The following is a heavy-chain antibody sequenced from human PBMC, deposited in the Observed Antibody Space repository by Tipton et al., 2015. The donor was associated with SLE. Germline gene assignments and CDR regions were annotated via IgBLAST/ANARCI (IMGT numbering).Heavy chain of an antibody. CDR1: GGSINSYY. CDR3: ARGAKERITLVRVRPYYFDY. D-gene: IGHD3-10*01. Sequence: TLSLTCTVSGGSINSYYWTWVRQPAGKVLEWIGHFHSSGILNYNPSRKSRVTMSGDTSKNQLSLKLNSVTAADTAVYYCARGAKERITLVRVRPYYFDYWGQGSLVTVSS. V-gene: IGHV4-4*07. J-gene: IGHJ4*01. CDR2: FHSSGIL.